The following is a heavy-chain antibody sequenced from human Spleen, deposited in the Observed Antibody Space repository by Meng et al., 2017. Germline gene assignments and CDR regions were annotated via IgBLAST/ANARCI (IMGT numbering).Heavy chain of an antibody. CDR1: GFTASSNY. J-gene: IGHJ4*02. CDR3: AKGRDGYTEWFY. Sequence: EVQLVESGGGLVQPGGSLRLSCAASGFTASSNYVSWVRQAPGKGLEWVSAISGSGGSTYYADSVKGRFTISRDNSKNTLYLQMNSLRAEDTAVYYCAKGRDGYTEWFYWGQGTLVTVSS. D-gene: IGHD5-24*01. V-gene: IGHV3-23*04. CDR2: ISGSGGST.